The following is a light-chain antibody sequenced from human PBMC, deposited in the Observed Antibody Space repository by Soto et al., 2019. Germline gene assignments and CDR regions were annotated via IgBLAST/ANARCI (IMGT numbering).Light chain of an antibody. V-gene: IGLV2-23*02. J-gene: IGLJ1*01. CDR3: CSYAGSSTHYV. CDR1: SSDVGSYNL. Sequence: QSALTQPASESGSPGQSITISCTGTSSDVGSYNLVSWYQQHPGKATKLMIYEVSKRPSGVSNRFSGSKSGNTASLTISGLQAEDEVDYYCCSYAGSSTHYVFGTGTKVTVL. CDR2: EVS.